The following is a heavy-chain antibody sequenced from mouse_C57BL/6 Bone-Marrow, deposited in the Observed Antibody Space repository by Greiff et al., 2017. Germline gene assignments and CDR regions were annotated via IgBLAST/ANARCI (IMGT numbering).Heavy chain of an antibody. D-gene: IGHD2-12*01. Sequence: QVQLQQSGAELARPGASVKLSCKASGYTFTSYGISWVKQRTGQGLEWIGEIYPRSGNTYYNEKFKGKATLTAEKSSSTAYMELRSLTSEDSAVYFCAHSNDERKIYDWGQGTSVTVSS. V-gene: IGHV1-81*01. CDR1: GYTFTSYG. CDR2: IYPRSGNT. CDR3: AHSNDERKIYD. J-gene: IGHJ4*01.